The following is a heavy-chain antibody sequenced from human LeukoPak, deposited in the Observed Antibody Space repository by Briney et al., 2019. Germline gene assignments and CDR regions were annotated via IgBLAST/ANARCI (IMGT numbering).Heavy chain of an antibody. CDR3: ARDASPVGATDH. D-gene: IGHD1-26*01. J-gene: IGHJ5*02. V-gene: IGHV4-59*01. CDR1: GGSISSYY. Sequence: SETLSLTCTVSGGSISSYYWSWIRQPPGKGLEWIGYIYYSGSTNYNPSLKSRVTISVDTSKNQFSLKLSSVTAADTAVYYCARDASPVGATDHWGQGTLVTVSS. CDR2: IYYSGST.